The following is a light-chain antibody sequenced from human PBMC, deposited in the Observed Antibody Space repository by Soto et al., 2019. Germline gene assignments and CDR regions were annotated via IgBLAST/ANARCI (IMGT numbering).Light chain of an antibody. Sequence: ISCSGSSSNIGGNSVSWYQQLPGTAPKLLIYDDNKRPSGIPDRFSGSKSGTSATLGITGFQTGDEADYYCGSWDSSLSAYVFGTGTKV. CDR1: SSNIGGNS. CDR3: GSWDSSLSAYV. J-gene: IGLJ1*01. V-gene: IGLV1-51*01. CDR2: DDN.